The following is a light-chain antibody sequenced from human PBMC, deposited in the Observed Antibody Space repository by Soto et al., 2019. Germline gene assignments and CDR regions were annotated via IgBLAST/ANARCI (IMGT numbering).Light chain of an antibody. CDR1: QSVSSSY. CDR2: GAS. Sequence: EIVLTQSPGTLSLSPGERATLSCRASQSVSSSYFAWYQQKPGQAPSLLIYGASSRATGIPDRFSGSGSGTDVTRTISRLEPEDFAGKYCQQDGSAPPITFGPGTKVDIK. CDR3: QQDGSAPPIT. J-gene: IGKJ3*01. V-gene: IGKV3-20*01.